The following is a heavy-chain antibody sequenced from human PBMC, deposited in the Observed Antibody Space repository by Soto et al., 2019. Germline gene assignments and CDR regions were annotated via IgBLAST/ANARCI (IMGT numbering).Heavy chain of an antibody. Sequence: VQLVESGGGLVQPGGSLRLSCAASGFTFSSYSMNWVRQAPGKGLEWVSYISSSSSTIYYADSVKGRFTISRDNAKNSLYLQMNSLRDEDTAVYYCARARRYYDSSAFDYWGQGTLVTVSS. CDR2: ISSSSSTI. V-gene: IGHV3-48*02. J-gene: IGHJ4*02. D-gene: IGHD3-22*01. CDR1: GFTFSSYS. CDR3: ARARRYYDSSAFDY.